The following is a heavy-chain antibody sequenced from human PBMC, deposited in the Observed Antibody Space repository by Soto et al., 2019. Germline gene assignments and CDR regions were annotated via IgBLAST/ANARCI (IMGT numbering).Heavy chain of an antibody. Sequence: EVQLVESGGGLFKPGVSLRLACAASGFSFSSYAMNWVRQAPGKGLYWVASISSSASHINYADSVKGRFTISRDQATKSLSVQMNSLRAEVTAVYYCARGYTGYFSGSTSFGFDPWGQGTLVTVSS. D-gene: IGHD2-15*01. J-gene: IGHJ5*02. CDR3: ARGYTGYFSGSTSFGFDP. CDR1: GFSFSSYA. CDR2: ISSSASHI. V-gene: IGHV3-21*01.